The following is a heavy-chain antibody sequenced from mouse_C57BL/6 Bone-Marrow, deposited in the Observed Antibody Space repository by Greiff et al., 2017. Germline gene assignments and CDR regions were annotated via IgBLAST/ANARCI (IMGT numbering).Heavy chain of an antibody. CDR2: INPGSGGT. J-gene: IGHJ1*03. D-gene: IGHD1-1*01. CDR1: GYAFTNYL. CDR3: ARKSGPTTVVAHWYFDV. V-gene: IGHV1-54*01. Sequence: QVQLQQSGAELVRPGTSVKVSCKASGYAFTNYLIEWVKQRPGQGLEWIGVINPGSGGTNYNEKFKGKATLTADKSSSTAYMQLSSLTSEDSAVYFCARKSGPTTVVAHWYFDVWGTGTTVTVSS.